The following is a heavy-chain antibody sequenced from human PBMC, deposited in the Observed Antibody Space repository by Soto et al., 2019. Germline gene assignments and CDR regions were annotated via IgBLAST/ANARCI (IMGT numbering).Heavy chain of an antibody. Sequence: QVQLVESGAGVVQPGRSLRLSCAASGFIFSSYAMHWVRQAPGKGLEWVAVISYDGRKKYSADSVQGRFSISRDNSKNTLYVQMHSLRAEDTAVYYCARGDYGGDSGPMDAFDIWGQGAMVTVSS. CDR1: GFIFSSYA. CDR3: ARGDYGGDSGPMDAFDI. D-gene: IGHD2-21*02. J-gene: IGHJ3*02. CDR2: ISYDGRKK. V-gene: IGHV3-30*04.